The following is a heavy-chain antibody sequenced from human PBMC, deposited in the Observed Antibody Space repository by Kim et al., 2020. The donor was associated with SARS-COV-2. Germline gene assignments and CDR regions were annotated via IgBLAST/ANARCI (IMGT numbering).Heavy chain of an antibody. Sequence: SETLSLTCTVSGYSISSGYYWGWIRQPPGKGLEWIGSIYHSGSTYYNPSLKSRVTISVDTSKNQFSLKLSSVTAADTAVYYCARTDMVRGVVGRFDPWGRGTLVTVSS. V-gene: IGHV4-38-2*02. CDR2: IYHSGST. D-gene: IGHD3-10*01. CDR1: GYSISSGYY. J-gene: IGHJ5*02. CDR3: ARTDMVRGVVGRFDP.